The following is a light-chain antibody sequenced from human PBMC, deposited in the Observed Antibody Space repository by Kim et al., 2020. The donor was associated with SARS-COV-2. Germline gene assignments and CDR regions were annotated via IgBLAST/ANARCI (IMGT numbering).Light chain of an antibody. Sequence: SSELTQDPAVSVALGQTVRITCQGDSLRSYYATWYQQKPGQAPILVIYGTNNRPSGIPDRFSGSSSGNTASLTITWTQSGDEADYYCNSRDSNDNVVFGG. J-gene: IGLJ2*01. CDR3: NSRDSNDNVV. CDR1: SLRSYY. CDR2: GTN. V-gene: IGLV3-19*01.